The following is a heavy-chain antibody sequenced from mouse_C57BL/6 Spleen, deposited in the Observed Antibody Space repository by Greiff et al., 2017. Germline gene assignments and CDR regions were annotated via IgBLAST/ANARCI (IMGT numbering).Heavy chain of an antibody. Sequence: VQLQQPGAELVRPGSSVKLSCKASGYTFTSYWMHWVKQRPIQGLEWIGNIDPSVSETHYNQKFKDKATLTVDKSSSTAYMQLSSRTSEDSAVYYCARRAGGNSLWYFDYWGQGTTLTVSS. CDR2: IDPSVSET. CDR1: GYTFTSYW. V-gene: IGHV1-52*01. J-gene: IGHJ2*01. D-gene: IGHD2-1*01. CDR3: ARRAGGNSLWYFDY.